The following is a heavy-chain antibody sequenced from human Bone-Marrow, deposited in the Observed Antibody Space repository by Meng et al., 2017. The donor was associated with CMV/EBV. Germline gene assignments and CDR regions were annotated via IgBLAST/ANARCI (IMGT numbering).Heavy chain of an antibody. V-gene: IGHV1-2*02. Sequence: KVSCKASGYSVTDFYMHWVRQVTGQGLEWMVWFNPKNGDTHYAQNFQGRVTMTRDTSIRTAYMELSKLTSDDTAVYYCARAGNIVYDYWGQGSLVTVSS. CDR3: ARAGNIVYDY. CDR1: GYSVTDFY. CDR2: FNPKNGDT. D-gene: IGHD1-14*01. J-gene: IGHJ4*02.